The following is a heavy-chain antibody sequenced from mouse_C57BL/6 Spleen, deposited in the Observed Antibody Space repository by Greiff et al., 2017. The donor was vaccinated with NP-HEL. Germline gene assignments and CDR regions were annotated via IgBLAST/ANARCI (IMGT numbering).Heavy chain of an antibody. J-gene: IGHJ2*01. Sequence: VQLQQSGAELVRPGASVTLSCKASGYTFTDYEMHWVKQTPVHGLEWIGALDPETGGTAYNQKFKGKAILTADKSSSTAYMELRSLTSEDSAVYYCTRYYYGPNYFDYWGQGTTLTVSS. V-gene: IGHV1-15*01. CDR2: LDPETGGT. CDR3: TRYYYGPNYFDY. CDR1: GYTFTDYE. D-gene: IGHD2-1*01.